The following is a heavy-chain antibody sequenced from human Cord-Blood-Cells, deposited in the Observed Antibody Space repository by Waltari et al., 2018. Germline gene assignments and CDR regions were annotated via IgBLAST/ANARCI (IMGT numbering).Heavy chain of an antibody. CDR1: GGTFSSYA. CDR3: ARTGRGYCSGGSCYNWFDP. CDR2: IIPIFGTA. J-gene: IGHJ5*02. D-gene: IGHD2-15*01. Sequence: QVQLVQSGAEVKKPGSSVKVSCKASGGTFSSYAISWVRQAPGQGLEWMGAIIPIFGTANYAQKFQGRVTITADESTSTAYMELSSLRSEDTAVYYCARTGRGYCSGGSCYNWFDPWGQGTLVTVSS. V-gene: IGHV1-69*01.